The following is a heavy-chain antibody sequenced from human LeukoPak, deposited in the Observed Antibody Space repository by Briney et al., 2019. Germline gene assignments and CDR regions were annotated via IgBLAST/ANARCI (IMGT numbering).Heavy chain of an antibody. J-gene: IGHJ4*02. Sequence: GGSLRLSCAASGXTFSSYSMNWVRQAPGKGREWVSSISSSSSYIYYADSVKGRFTISRDNAKNSLYLQMNSLRAEDTAVYYCATITPTVTTVYFDYWGQGTLVTVSS. V-gene: IGHV3-21*01. D-gene: IGHD4-17*01. CDR2: ISSSSSYI. CDR3: ATITPTVTTVYFDY. CDR1: GXTFSSYS.